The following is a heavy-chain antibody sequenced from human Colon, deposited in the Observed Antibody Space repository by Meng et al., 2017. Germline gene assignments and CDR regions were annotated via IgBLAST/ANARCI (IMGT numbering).Heavy chain of an antibody. D-gene: IGHD3-22*01. CDR3: ASRYYDNTGYSHSHAFYI. Sequence: GESLKISCKGSGYSFASFWIGWVRQMPGKGLEWMGIIYPADSDTRYRPSFQGQVTISADKSISTAYLQWNSLKASDTAMYYCASRYYDNTGYSHSHAFYIWGQGTLVTVSS. J-gene: IGHJ3*02. V-gene: IGHV5-51*01. CDR2: IYPADSDT. CDR1: GYSFASFW.